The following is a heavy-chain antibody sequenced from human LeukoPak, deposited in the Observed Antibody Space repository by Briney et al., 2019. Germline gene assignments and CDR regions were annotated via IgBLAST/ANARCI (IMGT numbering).Heavy chain of an antibody. D-gene: IGHD3-10*01. J-gene: IGHJ4*02. CDR2: IHRGGNT. V-gene: IGHV3-66*01. CDR3: ARDPGYGLGVDYGDY. CDR1: GFTVSGNY. Sequence: GGSLRLSCAASGFTVSGNYMSWVRQAPGKGLEWLSVIHRGGNTYYADSVKGRFTISRDSSKNTVFLQIDSLRAEDTAVYYCARDPGYGLGVDYGDYWGQGTLVTVSS.